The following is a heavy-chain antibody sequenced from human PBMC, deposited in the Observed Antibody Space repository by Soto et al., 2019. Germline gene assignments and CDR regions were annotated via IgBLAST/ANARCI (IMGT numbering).Heavy chain of an antibody. CDR2: IYPGDSDT. CDR3: ARRHRPSYTSDY. J-gene: IGHJ4*02. V-gene: IGHV5-51*01. D-gene: IGHD4-4*01. CDR1: GYTFATHW. Sequence: GESLKISCKGSGYTFATHWIAWVRQMPGKGPEWMGIIYPGDSDTRYSPSFQGQVTISADKSFSTAYLQWSSLKASDTAIYYCARRHRPSYTSDYWGQGTLVTVSS.